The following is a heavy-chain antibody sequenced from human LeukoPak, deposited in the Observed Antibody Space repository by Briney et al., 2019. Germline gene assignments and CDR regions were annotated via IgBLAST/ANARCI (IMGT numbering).Heavy chain of an antibody. V-gene: IGHV3-30-3*01. CDR1: GFAFNTYA. CDR3: APEGLY. Sequence: PGGSLRLSCAASGFAFNTYAMHWVRQAPGKGLEWVAVLSYDGTNKYYADSVRGRFTISRDNSNTTLYLQMNSLRADDTAVYYCAPEGLYWGQGALVTVSS. J-gene: IGHJ4*02. CDR2: LSYDGTNK.